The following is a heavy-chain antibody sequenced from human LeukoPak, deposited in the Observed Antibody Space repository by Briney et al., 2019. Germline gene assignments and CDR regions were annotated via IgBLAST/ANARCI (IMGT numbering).Heavy chain of an antibody. Sequence: PGGSLRLXCAASGFNFANYYMAWVRQGPGKGLEWVSEINWSGSYTGHADSVQGRFTTSRDNAKSSLYLEMSNLRVEDTALYYCARSYAFRYEVFDLWGPGTLVTVSS. V-gene: IGHV3-20*04. CDR3: ARSYAFRYEVFDL. D-gene: IGHD2-15*01. J-gene: IGHJ4*02. CDR1: GFNFANYY. CDR2: INWSGSYT.